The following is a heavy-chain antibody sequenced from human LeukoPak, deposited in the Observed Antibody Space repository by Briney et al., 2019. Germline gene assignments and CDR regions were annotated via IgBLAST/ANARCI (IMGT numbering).Heavy chain of an antibody. J-gene: IGHJ5*01. Sequence: GGSLRLSCAASGFTVRRPAMSWVRQAPGRGLEWVSGICGSGDSTYYADSVKGRFTVSKDKSKNTLYLQNSSLTAEDTAVYYCANDVLPDGGRAAVANWFYLWGRETLVPVFS. CDR2: ICGSGDST. CDR1: GFTVRRPA. CDR3: ANDVLPDGGRAAVANWFYL. D-gene: IGHD6-19*01. V-gene: IGHV3-23*01.